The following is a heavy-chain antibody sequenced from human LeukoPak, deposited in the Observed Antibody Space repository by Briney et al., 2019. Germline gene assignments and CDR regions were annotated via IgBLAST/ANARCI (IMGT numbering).Heavy chain of an antibody. CDR2: IRSKAYGGTT. D-gene: IGHD2-8*01. CDR1: GFTFGDYA. V-gene: IGHV3-49*04. CDR3: ARGLSNGGSPYNWFGP. Sequence: PGGSLRLSCTASGFTFGDYAMSWVRQAPGKGLEWVGFIRSKAYGGTTEYAASVKGRFTISRDNGKSSLHLQMNSLRAEDTAVYFCARGLSNGGSPYNWFGPWGQGTLVTVSS. J-gene: IGHJ5*02.